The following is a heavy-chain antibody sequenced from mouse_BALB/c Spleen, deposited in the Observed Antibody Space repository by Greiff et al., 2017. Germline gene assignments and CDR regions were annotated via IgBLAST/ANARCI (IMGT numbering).Heavy chain of an antibody. D-gene: IGHD3-1*01. V-gene: IGHV1-54*01. CDR1: GYAFTNYL. Sequence: QVQLQQSGAELVRPGTSVKVSCKASGYAFTNYLIEWVKQRPGQGLEWIGVINPGSGGTNYNEKFKGKATLTADKSSSTAYMQLSSLTSDDSAVYFCAREARNYFDYWGQGTTLTVSS. CDR2: INPGSGGT. J-gene: IGHJ2*01. CDR3: AREARNYFDY.